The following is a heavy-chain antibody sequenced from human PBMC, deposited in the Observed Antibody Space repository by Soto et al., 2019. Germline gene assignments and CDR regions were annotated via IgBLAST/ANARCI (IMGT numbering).Heavy chain of an antibody. V-gene: IGHV3-48*03. CDR3: ARDPSRYYDFWSGYSALNAFDI. CDR2: ISSSGSTI. CDR1: GFTFSSYE. Sequence: PGGSLRLSCAASGFTFSSYEMNWVRQAPGKGLEWVSYISSSGSTIYCADSVKGRFTISRDNAKNPLYLQMNSLRAEDTAVYYCARDPSRYYDFWSGYSALNAFDIWGQGTMVTVSS. D-gene: IGHD3-3*01. J-gene: IGHJ3*02.